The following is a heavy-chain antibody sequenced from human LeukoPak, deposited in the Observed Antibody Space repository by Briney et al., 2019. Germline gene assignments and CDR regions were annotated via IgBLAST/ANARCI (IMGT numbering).Heavy chain of an antibody. CDR3: ARDRVTMVRGVNYYFDY. J-gene: IGHJ4*02. CDR2: IKQDGSEQ. CDR1: GFPFSSYW. V-gene: IGHV3-7*04. Sequence: GGPLRLSCAPSGFPFSSYWVICVREARGRAREGVANIKQDGSEQYYVDSAKGRFTISRDNAKNSLYLQMNSLRAEDTAVYYCARDRVTMVRGVNYYFDYWGQGTLVTVSS. D-gene: IGHD3-10*01.